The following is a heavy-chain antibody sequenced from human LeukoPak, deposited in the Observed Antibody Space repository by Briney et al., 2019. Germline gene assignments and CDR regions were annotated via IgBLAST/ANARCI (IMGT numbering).Heavy chain of an antibody. CDR2: IRYDGSNK. CDR1: GFTFSSYG. J-gene: IGHJ4*02. Sequence: GGSLRLSCAASGFTFSSYGMHRVRQAPGKGLEWVAFIRYDGSNKYYADSVKGRFTISRDNSKNTLYLQMNSLRVEDTAVYYCAKITGAQPPAYWGQGTLVTVSS. V-gene: IGHV3-30*02. CDR3: AKITGAQPPAY. D-gene: IGHD1-26*01.